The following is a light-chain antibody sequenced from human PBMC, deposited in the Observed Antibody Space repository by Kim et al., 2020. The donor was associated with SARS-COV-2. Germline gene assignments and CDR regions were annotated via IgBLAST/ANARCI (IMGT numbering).Light chain of an antibody. CDR1: SSDVGGYNY. V-gene: IGLV2-8*01. CDR3: SSYAGSNNWV. J-gene: IGLJ3*02. CDR2: EVN. Sequence: GQSVTISCTGTSSDVGGYNYVSWYKQHPGKAPKLMIYEVNKWPSGVPDRFSGSKSGNTASLTVSGLQAEDEADYYCSSYAGSNNWVFGGGTKLTVL.